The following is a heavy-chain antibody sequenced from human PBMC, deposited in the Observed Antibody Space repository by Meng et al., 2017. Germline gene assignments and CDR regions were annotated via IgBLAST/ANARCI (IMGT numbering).Heavy chain of an antibody. D-gene: IGHD3-3*01. J-gene: IGHJ4*02. CDR1: GGSISSGGYY. CDR2: IYYSGST. V-gene: IGHV4-61*08. Sequence: QGQLQWSGPGLVKPSPTLSLTCTVSGGSISSGGYYWSWIRQHPGKGLEWIGYIYYSGSTNYNPSLKSRVTISVDTSKNQFSLKLSSVTAADTAVYYCARGYDFWSGQYYFDYWGQGTLVTVSS. CDR3: ARGYDFWSGQYYFDY.